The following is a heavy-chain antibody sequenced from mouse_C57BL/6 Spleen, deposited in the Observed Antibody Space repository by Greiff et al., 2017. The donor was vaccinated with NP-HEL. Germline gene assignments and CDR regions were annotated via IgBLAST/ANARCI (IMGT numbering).Heavy chain of an antibody. Sequence: EVMLVESGGGLVQPGGSLSLSCAASGFTFTDYYMSWVRQPPGKALEWLGFIRNKANGYTTEYSASVKGRFTISRDNSQSILYLQMNALRAEDSATYYCATHDYLYYFDYWGQGTTLTVSS. V-gene: IGHV7-3*01. D-gene: IGHD2-4*01. CDR3: ATHDYLYYFDY. CDR2: IRNKANGYTT. J-gene: IGHJ2*01. CDR1: GFTFTDYY.